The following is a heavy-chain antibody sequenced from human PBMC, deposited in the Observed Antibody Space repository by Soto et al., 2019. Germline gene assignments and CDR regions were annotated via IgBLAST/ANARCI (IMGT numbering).Heavy chain of an antibody. V-gene: IGHV4-31*03. J-gene: IGHJ4*02. D-gene: IGHD3-10*01. CDR2: IYYSGST. CDR1: GGSISSGGYY. CDR3: ARGVTMVRGVIHTPYFDY. Sequence: PSETLSLTCTVSGGSISSGGYYWSWIRQHPGKGLEWIGYIYYSGSTYYNPSLKSRVTISVDTSKNQFSLKPSSVTAADTAVYYCARGVTMVRGVIHTPYFDYWGQGTLVTVSS.